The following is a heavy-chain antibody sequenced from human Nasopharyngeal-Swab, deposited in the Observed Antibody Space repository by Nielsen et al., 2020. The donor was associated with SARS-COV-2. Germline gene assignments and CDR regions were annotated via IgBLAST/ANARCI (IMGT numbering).Heavy chain of an antibody. V-gene: IGHV3-21*01. CDR3: ARDGLDYDFWSAYFMDV. D-gene: IGHD3-3*01. J-gene: IGHJ6*02. CDR2: ISSSSSYI. Sequence: GGSLRLSCAASGFTFNNYSFNWVRQAPGKGLEWVSSISSSSSYIYYADSVKGRFTISRDNAKNSLYPQMNSLRAEDTAVYYCARDGLDYDFWSAYFMDVWGQGTTVTVSS. CDR1: GFTFNNYS.